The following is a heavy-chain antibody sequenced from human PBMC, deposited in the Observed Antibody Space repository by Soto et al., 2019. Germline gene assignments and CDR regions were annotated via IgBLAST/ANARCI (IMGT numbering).Heavy chain of an antibody. J-gene: IGHJ4*02. D-gene: IGHD3-16*01. CDR1: GFKFSNYA. V-gene: IGHV3-23*01. Sequence: GSLRLSCAASGFKFSNYAMSWVRQAPGKGLEWVSLISATGGGTYYADSVKGRFTISRDNSHNTLYLQVHSLTAEDTAVYYCAKDRRAGGNSAFYFDFWGQGAQVTVS. CDR2: ISATGGGT. CDR3: AKDRRAGGNSAFYFDF.